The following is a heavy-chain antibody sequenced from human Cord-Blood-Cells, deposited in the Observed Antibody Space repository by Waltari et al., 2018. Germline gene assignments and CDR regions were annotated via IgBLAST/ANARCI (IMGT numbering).Heavy chain of an antibody. J-gene: IGHJ3*02. V-gene: IGHV4-34*01. CDR1: GGSFSGYY. CDR2: INHSGST. Sequence: QVQLQQWGAGLLKPSETLSLTCAVYGGSFSGYYWSWIRQPPGKGLEWIGEINHSGSTNYNPSLKSRVTISGDTSKNQFSLKLSSVTAADTAVYYCARSSGYSGYDYAFDIWGQGTMVTVSS. D-gene: IGHD5-12*01. CDR3: ARSSGYSGYDYAFDI.